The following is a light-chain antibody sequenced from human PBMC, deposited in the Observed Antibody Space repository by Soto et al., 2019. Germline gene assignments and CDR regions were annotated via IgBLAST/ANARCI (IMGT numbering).Light chain of an antibody. J-gene: IGLJ1*01. V-gene: IGLV2-14*03. Sequence: QSALTQPASVSGSPGQSITISCTGTSSDIGGYNFVSWYQHYPGKAPKLLIHDVSNRPSGVSSRFSGSKSGNTASLTISGLQAEDEADYYCNSYRTVSTYVFGTGTKVTVL. CDR1: SSDIGGYNF. CDR3: NSYRTVSTYV. CDR2: DVS.